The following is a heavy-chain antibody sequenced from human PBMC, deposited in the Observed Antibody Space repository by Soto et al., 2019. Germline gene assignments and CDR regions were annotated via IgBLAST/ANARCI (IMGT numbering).Heavy chain of an antibody. V-gene: IGHV1-24*01. CDR1: GYTPTELS. Sequence: GAPVEGSRQVSGYTPTELSMHWVRQGPGKGPEWVGGFGPGDGETNFAQKVQGRVTMTEDTSTHTAHMELSSLRSEDTAVYYCATLEPYYDSSYPLDYWGQGTLVTVSS. CDR2: FGPGDGET. CDR3: ATLEPYYDSSYPLDY. J-gene: IGHJ4*02. D-gene: IGHD3-22*01.